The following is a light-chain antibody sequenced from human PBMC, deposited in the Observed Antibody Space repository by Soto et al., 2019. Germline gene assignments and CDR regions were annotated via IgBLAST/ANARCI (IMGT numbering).Light chain of an antibody. CDR1: QSFSSW. CDR2: KAS. Sequence: DIQLTQSPSTLSASVGDRVTITCRASQSFSSWLAWYQHKPGKAPKLLIYKASSLESGVPSRFSGSGSGTEFTLTISSLQPDDFATYYCQQYNSYPMTFGQGTKVEIE. V-gene: IGKV1-5*03. CDR3: QQYNSYPMT. J-gene: IGKJ1*01.